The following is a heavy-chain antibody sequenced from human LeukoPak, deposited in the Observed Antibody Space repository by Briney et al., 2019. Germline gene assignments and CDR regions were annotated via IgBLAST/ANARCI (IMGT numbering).Heavy chain of an antibody. D-gene: IGHD6-19*01. J-gene: IGHJ6*02. CDR3: AKGPYGSGWPSSFHYYGMDV. CDR2: IIPILGIA. CDR1: GGTFSSYA. V-gene: IGHV1-69*04. Sequence: SVKVSCKASGGTFSSYAISWVRQAPGQGLERMGRIIPILGIANYAQKFQGRVTITADKSTSTAYMELSSLRSEDTAVYYCAKGPYGSGWPSSFHYYGMDVWGQGTTVTVSS.